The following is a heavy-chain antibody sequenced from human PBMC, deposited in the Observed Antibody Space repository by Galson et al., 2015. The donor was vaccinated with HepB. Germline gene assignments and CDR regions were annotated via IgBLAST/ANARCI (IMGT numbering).Heavy chain of an antibody. D-gene: IGHD2-21*02. V-gene: IGHV3-23*01. Sequence: SLRLSCAASGFVFRGYAMTWVRQAPGKGLQWVSTISGSGDTTYYADAVKGRFTISRDNARNTLYVQMSSLRAEDTAMCYCAKAPFHSAYRDFYFENWGLGTLVTVSS. J-gene: IGHJ4*02. CDR3: AKAPFHSAYRDFYFEN. CDR1: GFVFRGYA. CDR2: ISGSGDTT.